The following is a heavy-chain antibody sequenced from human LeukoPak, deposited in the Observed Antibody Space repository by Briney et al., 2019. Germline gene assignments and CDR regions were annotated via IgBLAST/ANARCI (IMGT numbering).Heavy chain of an antibody. V-gene: IGHV1-69*04. CDR3: AREGYCSSTSCYPGYFQH. Sequence: VASVKVSCKASGGTFSSYAISWVRQAPGQGLEWMGRIIPILGIANYAQKFQGRVTITADKSTSTAYMELSSLRSEDTAVYYCAREGYCSSTSCYPGYFQHWGQGTLVTVSS. CDR2: IIPILGIA. D-gene: IGHD2-2*01. J-gene: IGHJ1*01. CDR1: GGTFSSYA.